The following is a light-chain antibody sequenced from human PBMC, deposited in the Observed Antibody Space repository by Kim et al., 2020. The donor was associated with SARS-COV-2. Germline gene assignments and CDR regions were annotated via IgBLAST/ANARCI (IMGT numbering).Light chain of an antibody. Sequence: VSPGQTASLTCAGDKLGDNYACRSQQKPGQSPVLVIYQDSKRPSGIPERFSGSNSGNTATLTISGTQAMDEADYYCQAWDSSTALVFGGGTQLTVL. V-gene: IGLV3-1*01. CDR2: QDS. CDR1: KLGDNY. CDR3: QAWDSSTALV. J-gene: IGLJ7*01.